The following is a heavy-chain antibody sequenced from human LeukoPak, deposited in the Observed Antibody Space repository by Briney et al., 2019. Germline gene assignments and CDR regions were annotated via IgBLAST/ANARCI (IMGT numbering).Heavy chain of an antibody. CDR1: GFTFSSYE. V-gene: IGHV3-48*03. D-gene: IGHD5-18*01. CDR2: ISSSGSTI. J-gene: IGHJ4*02. Sequence: GGSLRLSCAASGFTFSSYEMNWVRQAPGKGLERVSYISSSGSTIYYADSVKRRVTISRDNAKNSMYLQMNSLRAEDTAVYYCATLYSYGYWADYWGQGTLVTVSS. CDR3: ATLYSYGYWADY.